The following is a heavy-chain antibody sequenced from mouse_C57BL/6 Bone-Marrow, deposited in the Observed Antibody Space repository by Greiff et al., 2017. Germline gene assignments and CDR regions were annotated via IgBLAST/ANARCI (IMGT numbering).Heavy chain of an antibody. CDR3: ARSPYYGSSYVGY. J-gene: IGHJ2*01. CDR2: IDPSDSYT. V-gene: IGHV1-59*01. CDR1: GYTFTSYW. D-gene: IGHD1-1*01. Sequence: QVQLQQSGAELVRPGTSVKLSCKASGYTFTSYWMHWVKQRPGQGLEWIGVIDPSDSYTNYNQKFKGKATLTVDTSSSTAYMQLSSLTSEDSAVYYCARSPYYGSSYVGYWGQGTTLTVSS.